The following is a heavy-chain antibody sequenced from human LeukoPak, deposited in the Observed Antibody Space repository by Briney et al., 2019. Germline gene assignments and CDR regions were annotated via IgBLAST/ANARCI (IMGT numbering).Heavy chain of an antibody. CDR3: ARLPYSDVDIVATEPPDY. CDR1: GYTFTSYD. D-gene: IGHD5-12*01. V-gene: IGHV1-8*02. CDR2: MNPNSGNT. Sequence: GASVKVSCKASGYTFTSYDINWVRQATGQGLEWMGWMNPNSGNTGYAQKFQGRVTMTRNTSISTAYMELSSLRSEDTAVYYCARLPYSDVDIVATEPPDYWGQGTLVTVSS. J-gene: IGHJ4*02.